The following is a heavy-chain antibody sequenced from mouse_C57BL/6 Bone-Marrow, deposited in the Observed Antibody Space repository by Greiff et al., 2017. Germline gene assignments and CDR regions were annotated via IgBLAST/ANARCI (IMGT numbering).Heavy chain of an antibody. J-gene: IGHJ2*01. CDR3: TTTVSY. Sequence: EVKVEESGAELVRPGASVKLSCTASGFNIKDDYMHWVKKGPEKGLEWIGWIDPENGDTEYASKFQGKAPITADTASNTAILQLSSLKSEDTAVYYCTTTVSYWGQGTTLTVAS. CDR2: IDPENGDT. D-gene: IGHD6-2*01. V-gene: IGHV14-4*01. CDR1: GFNIKDDY.